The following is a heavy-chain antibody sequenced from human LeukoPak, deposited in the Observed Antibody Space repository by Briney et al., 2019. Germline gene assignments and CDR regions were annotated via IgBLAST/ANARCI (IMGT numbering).Heavy chain of an antibody. V-gene: IGHV1-2*06. CDR2: INPNSGGT. CDR3: ARLPYCSSTSCRSEFNWFDP. Sequence: ASVKVSCKASGYTFTGYYMDWVRQAPGQGLEWIGRINPNSGGTNYAQKLQGRVTMTTDTSTSTAYMELRSLRSDDTAVYYCARLPYCSSTSCRSEFNWFDPWGQGTLVTVSS. CDR1: GYTFTGYY. J-gene: IGHJ5*02. D-gene: IGHD2-2*01.